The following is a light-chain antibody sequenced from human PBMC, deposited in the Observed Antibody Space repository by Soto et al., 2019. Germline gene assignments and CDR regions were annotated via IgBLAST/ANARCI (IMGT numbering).Light chain of an antibody. J-gene: IGLJ3*02. CDR1: SSNIGNYY. Sequence: QLVLTQPPSASGTPGQRITISCSGSSSNIGNYYVYWYQQVPGTAPKLFIYRNTQRPSGVPDRFSGSKSGTSASLTISGLQSEDEGDYYCASWDDSLSGVVFGGGTKLTVL. V-gene: IGLV1-47*01. CDR2: RNT. CDR3: ASWDDSLSGVV.